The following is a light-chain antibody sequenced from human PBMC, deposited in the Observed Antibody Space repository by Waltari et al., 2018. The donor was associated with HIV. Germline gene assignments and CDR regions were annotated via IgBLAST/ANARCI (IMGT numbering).Light chain of an antibody. CDR3: QQYYSYPPLT. Sequence: AIRMTQSPSSFSASTGDRVTITGRGSQGISSYLAWYQQKPGKAPKLLIYAASTLQSGVPSRFSGSGSGTDCTLTISCLQSEDFATYYCQQYYSYPPLTFGGGTKVEIK. CDR2: AAS. J-gene: IGKJ4*01. V-gene: IGKV1-8*01. CDR1: QGISSY.